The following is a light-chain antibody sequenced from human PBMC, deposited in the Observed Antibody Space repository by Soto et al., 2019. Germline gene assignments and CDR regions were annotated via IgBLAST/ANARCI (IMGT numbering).Light chain of an antibody. J-gene: IGLJ1*01. Sequence: QSVLTQPASVSGSPGQPITISCTGTHSDVGSYNLVSWYQQHPGKAPKVIIYEVSERPSGVSDRFSGSKSGNTASLMISGLQAEDEADYYCCSYAGSTTQTYVFGSGTKVTVL. CDR3: CSYAGSTTQTYV. V-gene: IGLV2-23*02. CDR2: EVS. CDR1: HSDVGSYNL.